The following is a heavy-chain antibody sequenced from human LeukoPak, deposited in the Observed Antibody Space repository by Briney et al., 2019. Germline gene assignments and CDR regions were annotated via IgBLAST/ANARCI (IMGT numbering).Heavy chain of an antibody. CDR1: TFTFSNHS. D-gene: IGHD1-7*01. Sequence: PGGSLRLSCAASTFTFSNHSMHWVRPAPGKGLEWVAVISFDGSKKYYADSVKGRLTIYRDNSKNTMYVQMNSLRAEDTAVYYCARARDSNSWNSDAFDIWGQGTMVSVSS. J-gene: IGHJ3*02. V-gene: IGHV3-30*04. CDR2: ISFDGSKK. CDR3: ARARDSNSWNSDAFDI.